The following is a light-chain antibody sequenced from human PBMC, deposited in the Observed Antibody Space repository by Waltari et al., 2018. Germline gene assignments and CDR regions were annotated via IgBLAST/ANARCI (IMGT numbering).Light chain of an antibody. J-gene: IGLJ2*01. Sequence: QSAQTQPASVSGSTVQSLTSSCTGTTSDVSGYNYVSWYQQHPDKAPKLMIYDVNNRASGVSNRFSGSKSGNTASLTISGLQAEDEADYYCSSYTSSSTLFGGGTKLTVL. V-gene: IGLV2-14*03. CDR2: DVN. CDR1: TSDVSGYNY. CDR3: SSYTSSSTL.